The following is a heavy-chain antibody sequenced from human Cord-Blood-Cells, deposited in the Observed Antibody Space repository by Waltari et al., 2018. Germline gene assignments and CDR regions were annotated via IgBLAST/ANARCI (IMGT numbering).Heavy chain of an antibody. CDR3: ARDRGDIVVVVAATTAFDI. Sequence: QVQQVQSGSEVKQPGSSVKLSCKASGRTFSSYAISWVRQAPGQGLEWMGRISPILGIANDAQKFQGRVTITADKSTNTAYMELSSLRSEDTAVYYCARDRGDIVVVVAATTAFDIWGQGTMVTVSS. D-gene: IGHD2-15*01. V-gene: IGHV1-69*09. CDR2: ISPILGIA. CDR1: GRTFSSYA. J-gene: IGHJ3*02.